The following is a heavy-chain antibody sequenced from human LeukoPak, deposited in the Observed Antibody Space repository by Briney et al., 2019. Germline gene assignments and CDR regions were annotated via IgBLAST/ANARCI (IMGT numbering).Heavy chain of an antibody. CDR1: GFTFSNYW. D-gene: IGHD3-22*01. CDR3: ARGSGYAQFDY. V-gene: IGHV3-74*01. J-gene: IGHJ4*02. CDR2: INSDGSST. Sequence: PGGSLRLSCAASGFTFSNYWMHWVRQVPGKGLVWVSRINSDGSSTNYADSVKGRFTISRDNAKNTLYLQMNSLGAEDTAVYYCARGSGYAQFDYWGQGTLVTVSS.